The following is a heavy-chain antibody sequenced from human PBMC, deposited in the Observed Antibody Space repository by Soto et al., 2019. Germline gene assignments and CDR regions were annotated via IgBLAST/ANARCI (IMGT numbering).Heavy chain of an antibody. CDR1: GYTFTSYA. CDR3: ARAIFGXVPLVYYYYYGMDV. J-gene: IGHJ6*02. Sequence: ASVKVSCKASGYTFTSYAMHWVRQAPGQRLEWMGWINAGNGNTKYSQKFQGRVTITRDTSASTAYMELSSLRSEDTAVYYCARAIFGXVPLVYYYYYGMDVWGQGTTVTVSS. CDR2: INAGNGNT. V-gene: IGHV1-3*01. D-gene: IGHD3-3*02.